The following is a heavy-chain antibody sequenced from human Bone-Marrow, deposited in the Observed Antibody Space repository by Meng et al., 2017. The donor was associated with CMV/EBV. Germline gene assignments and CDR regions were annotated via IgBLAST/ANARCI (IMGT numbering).Heavy chain of an antibody. CDR1: GGTFSSYA. D-gene: IGHD5-12*01. Sequence: KASGGTFSSYAISWVRQAPGQGLEWMGWSSAYNGNTNYAQKLQGRVTMTTDTSTSTAYMELRSLRSDDTAVYYCARDRNRATSNFDYWGQGTLVTVSS. V-gene: IGHV1-18*01. J-gene: IGHJ4*02. CDR3: ARDRNRATSNFDY. CDR2: SSAYNGNT.